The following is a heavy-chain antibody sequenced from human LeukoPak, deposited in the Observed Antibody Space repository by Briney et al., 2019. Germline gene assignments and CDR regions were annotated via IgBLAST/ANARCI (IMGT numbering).Heavy chain of an antibody. D-gene: IGHD4-17*01. J-gene: IGHJ4*02. Sequence: GGSLRLSCAASRFTFSNYWMHWVRQAPGKGLVWVSRINRDGRSTNYADSVKGRFTISRDNAKKTVFLQMNSLRAEDTAVYYCALPLRDGDFYFDYWGQGALVTVSS. CDR3: ALPLRDGDFYFDY. CDR1: RFTFSNYW. CDR2: INRDGRST. V-gene: IGHV3-74*01.